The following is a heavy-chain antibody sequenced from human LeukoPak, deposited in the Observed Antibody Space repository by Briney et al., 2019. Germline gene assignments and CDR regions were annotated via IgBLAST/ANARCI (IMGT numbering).Heavy chain of an antibody. J-gene: IGHJ5*02. V-gene: IGHV3-66*01. CDR3: ARDTSSTSWPSFDP. CDR1: GFTVSSNY. Sequence: GGSLRLSCAASGFTVSSNYMSWVRQAPGKGLEWVSVIYSGGSTYYADSVKGGFTISRDNSKNTLYLQMNSLRAEDTAVYYCARDTSSTSWPSFDPWGQGTLVTVSS. D-gene: IGHD2-2*01. CDR2: IYSGGST.